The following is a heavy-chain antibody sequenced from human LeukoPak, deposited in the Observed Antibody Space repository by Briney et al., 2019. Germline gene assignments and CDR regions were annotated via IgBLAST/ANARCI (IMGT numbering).Heavy chain of an antibody. D-gene: IGHD3-22*01. CDR2: IKQDGSEK. CDR3: ARDRSGYYNY. Sequence: GGSLRLSCAASGFTFSSDWMSWVRQAPGKGLEWVANIKQDGSEKYYVDSVKGRFTISRDNAKNSLYLQMNSLRAEDTAVYYCARDRSGYYNYWGQGTLVTVSS. J-gene: IGHJ4*02. CDR1: GFTFSSDW. V-gene: IGHV3-7*01.